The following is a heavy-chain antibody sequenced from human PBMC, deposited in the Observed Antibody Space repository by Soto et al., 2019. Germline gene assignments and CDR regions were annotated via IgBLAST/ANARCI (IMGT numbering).Heavy chain of an antibody. CDR2: FSSYNSNNGDT. J-gene: IGHJ6*02. CDR3: ARAELERGEVGYFGMDV. CDR1: GYTFSNYA. Sequence: QVQLVQSGAELKKPGASVKVSCKTSGYTFSNYAISWVRQAPGQGLEWMGWFSSYNSNNGDTKSPQMLQGSVNMTIDTSATPAYMELRSLRSDDTAVYYCARAELERGEVGYFGMDVWGQGTTGTVSS. D-gene: IGHD2-15*01. V-gene: IGHV1-18*04.